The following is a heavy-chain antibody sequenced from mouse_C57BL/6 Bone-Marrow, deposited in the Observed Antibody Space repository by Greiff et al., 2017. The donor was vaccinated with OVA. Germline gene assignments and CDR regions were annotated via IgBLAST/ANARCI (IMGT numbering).Heavy chain of an antibody. J-gene: IGHJ2*01. CDR3: ARGIYYYGSSYFDY. CDR2: ISYDGSN. D-gene: IGHD1-1*01. V-gene: IGHV3-6*01. CDR1: GYSITSGYY. Sequence: EVKVEESGPGLVKPSQSLSLTCSVTGYSITSGYYWNWIRQFPGNKLEWMGYISYDGSNNYNPSLKNRISITRDTSKNQFFLKLNSVTTEDTATYYCARGIYYYGSSYFDYWGQGTTLTVSS.